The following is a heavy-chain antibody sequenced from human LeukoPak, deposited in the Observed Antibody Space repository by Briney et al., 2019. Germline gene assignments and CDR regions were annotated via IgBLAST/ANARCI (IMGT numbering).Heavy chain of an antibody. CDR1: GGSISTYY. CDR2: IYDSGST. V-gene: IGHV4-59*01. CDR3: ARVGGSNFYYYGMDV. D-gene: IGHD1-26*01. Sequence: SETLSLTCSVSGGSISTYYWSWIRQPPGKGLEWIGYIYDSGSTNYNPSLKSRVTISVDTSKNQFSLRLSSVTAADTAVYYCARVGGSNFYYYGMDVWGQGTTVTVSS. J-gene: IGHJ6*02.